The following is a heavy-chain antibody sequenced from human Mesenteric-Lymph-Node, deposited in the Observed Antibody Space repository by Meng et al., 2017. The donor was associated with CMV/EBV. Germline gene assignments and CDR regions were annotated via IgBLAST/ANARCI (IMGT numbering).Heavy chain of an antibody. V-gene: IGHV3-NL1*01. CDR1: GFTFSNSG. CDR3: AKDAYNENFDY. CDR2: IYSGGGT. D-gene: IGHD1-1*01. J-gene: IGHJ4*02. Sequence: GGSLRLSCAASGFTFSNSGMHWVRQAPDKGLEWVSAIYSGGGTNYADSVKGRFTISRDNSKNTLYLQMNSLRAGDTAVYYCAKDAYNENFDYWGQGTLVTVSS.